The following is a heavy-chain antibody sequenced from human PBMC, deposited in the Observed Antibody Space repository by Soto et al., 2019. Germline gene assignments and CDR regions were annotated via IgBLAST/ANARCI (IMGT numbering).Heavy chain of an antibody. Sequence: QVQLQESGPGLVKPSGTLSLTCAVSGGSISSSNWWSWVRQPPGKGLEWIGEIYHSGSTNYNPSLKSRAPXSXDXXKNPFSLKLSSVTAADTAVYYCARVSGSYYYGMDVWGQGITVTVSS. CDR2: IYHSGST. CDR3: ARVSGSYYYGMDV. CDR1: GGSISSSNW. J-gene: IGHJ6*02. D-gene: IGHD1-26*01. V-gene: IGHV4-4*02.